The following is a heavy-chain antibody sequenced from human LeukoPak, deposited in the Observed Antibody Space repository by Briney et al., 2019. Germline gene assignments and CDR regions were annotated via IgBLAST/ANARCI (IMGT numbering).Heavy chain of an antibody. CDR1: GGSISSYY. J-gene: IGHJ3*02. CDR3: ARDNPHYYDSSGYDAFDI. D-gene: IGHD3-22*01. CDR2: IYTSGST. V-gene: IGHV4-4*07. Sequence: SETLYLTCTVSGGSISSYYWSWIRQPAGKGLEWIGRIYTSGSTNYNPSLKSRVTMSVDTSKNQFSLKLSSVTAADTAVYYCARDNPHYYDSSGYDAFDIWGQGTTVTVSS.